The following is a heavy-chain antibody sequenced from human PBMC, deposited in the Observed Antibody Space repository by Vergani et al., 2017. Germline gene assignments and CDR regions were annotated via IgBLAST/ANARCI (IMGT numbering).Heavy chain of an antibody. CDR2: ISPYYHKT. CDR3: ARSQMATNDFDL. J-gene: IGHJ4*02. Sequence: QAQLGQSDSEVKKPGDSVTLSCKTSGYTFVNHPITWVRQAPGQGLEWMGWISPYYHKTLYSQKVEGRVTMTSDTSSSTVCLELRRLTSDDTAIYYCARSQMATNDFDLWGRGTLVTVSS. CDR1: GYTFVNHP. V-gene: IGHV1-18*04. D-gene: IGHD5-24*01.